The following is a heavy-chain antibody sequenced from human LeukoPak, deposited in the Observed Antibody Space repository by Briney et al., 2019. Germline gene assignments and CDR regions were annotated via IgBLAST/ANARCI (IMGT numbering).Heavy chain of an antibody. CDR2: ISYDGSNK. D-gene: IGHD2-2*01. J-gene: IGHJ4*02. Sequence: PGGSLRLSCAASGFTFSSYAMHWVRQAPGKGLEWVAVISYDGSNKYYADSVKGRFTISRDNSKNTLYLQMNSLRAEDTAVYYCARSTIQYCSSTSCYYFDYWGQGTLVTVSS. CDR1: GFTFSSYA. CDR3: ARSTIQYCSSTSCYYFDY. V-gene: IGHV3-30-3*01.